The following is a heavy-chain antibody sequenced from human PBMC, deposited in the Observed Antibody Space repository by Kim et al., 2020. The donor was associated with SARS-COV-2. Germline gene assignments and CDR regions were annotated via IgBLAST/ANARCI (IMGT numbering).Heavy chain of an antibody. D-gene: IGHD5-18*01. J-gene: IGHJ4*02. CDR3: ARGRQLWLLDY. CDR2: IYYSGST. CDR1: GGSISSYY. V-gene: IGHV4-59*01. Sequence: SETLSLTCTVSGGSISSYYWSWIRQPPGKGLEWIGYIYYSGSTNYNPSLKSRVTISVDTSKNQFSLKLSSVTAADTAVYYCARGRQLWLLDYWGQGTLVTVSS.